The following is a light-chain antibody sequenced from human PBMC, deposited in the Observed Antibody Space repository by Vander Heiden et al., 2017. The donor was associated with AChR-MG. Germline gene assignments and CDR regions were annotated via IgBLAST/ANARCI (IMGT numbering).Light chain of an antibody. CDR3: AAWDDSLGGPV. Sequence: QSVLTQPPSASGTPGQRATISCSGSSCNIGSNYVYWYQQLPGTAPKLLIYRNNQRPSGVPDRFSGSKSGTSASLAISGLRSEDEADYYCAAWDDSLGGPVFGTGTKVTVL. J-gene: IGLJ1*01. V-gene: IGLV1-47*01. CDR1: SCNIGSNY. CDR2: RNN.